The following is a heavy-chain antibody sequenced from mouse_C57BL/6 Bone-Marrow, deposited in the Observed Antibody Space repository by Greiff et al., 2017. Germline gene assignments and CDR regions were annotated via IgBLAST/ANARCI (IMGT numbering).Heavy chain of an antibody. J-gene: IGHJ4*01. V-gene: IGHV1-72*01. CDR1: GYTFTSYW. D-gene: IGHD1-1*01. CDR3: ARLPRYGARYAMDY. CDR2: IDPNSGGT. Sequence: QVQLQQPGAELVKPGASVKLSCKASGYTFTSYWMHWVKQRPGRGLEWMGRIDPNSGGTKYNEKFKSKATLTVDKPSSTAYMQLSSLTSEDSAVYYWARLPRYGARYAMDYWGQGTSVTVSS.